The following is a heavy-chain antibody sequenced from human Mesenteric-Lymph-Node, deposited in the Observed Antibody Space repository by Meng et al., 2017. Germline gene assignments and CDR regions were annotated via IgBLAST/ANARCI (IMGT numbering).Heavy chain of an antibody. CDR2: ITATGHRR. V-gene: IGHV3-23*01. D-gene: IGHD2-21*02. CDR1: GMSLNFFG. CDR3: VRGCYGGDCSTILDF. Sequence: GRSLRLSCAASGMSLNFFGIMWVRQAPGKGLEWVSGITATGHRRFYADSVRGRFTIFRDNSKNTVSLEMHSLRAEDTAIYYCVRGCYGGDCSTILDFWGQGTPVTVSS. J-gene: IGHJ4*02.